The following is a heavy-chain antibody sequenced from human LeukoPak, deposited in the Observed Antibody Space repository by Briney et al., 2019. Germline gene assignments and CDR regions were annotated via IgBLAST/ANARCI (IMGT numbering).Heavy chain of an antibody. Sequence: SETLSLTCTVSGGSISSYYWSWIRQPPGEGLEWIGYIYYSGSTNYNPSLKSRVTISVDTSKNQFSLKLSSVTAADTAVYYCARVHGDYLFDYWGQGTLVTVSS. J-gene: IGHJ4*02. CDR1: GGSISSYY. CDR2: IYYSGST. CDR3: ARVHGDYLFDY. V-gene: IGHV4-59*01. D-gene: IGHD4-17*01.